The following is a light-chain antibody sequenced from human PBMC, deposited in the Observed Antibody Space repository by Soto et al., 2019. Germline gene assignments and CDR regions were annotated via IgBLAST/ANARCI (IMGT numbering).Light chain of an antibody. Sequence: IVMTQSPDYLVVSLGERATINCKSSQSVLYSSNNKNYLVWYQQKPGQPPKLLIYWASTRESGVPDRFSGSGSGTDFTLTISSLQAEDVAVYYCQQYYSTPLTFGGGTKVDIK. V-gene: IGKV4-1*01. CDR3: QQYYSTPLT. CDR1: QSVLYSSNNKNY. CDR2: WAS. J-gene: IGKJ4*01.